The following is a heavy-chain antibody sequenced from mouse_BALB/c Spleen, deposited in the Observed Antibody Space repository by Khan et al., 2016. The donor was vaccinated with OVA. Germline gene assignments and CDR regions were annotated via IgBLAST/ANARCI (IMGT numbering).Heavy chain of an antibody. V-gene: IGHV1S136*01. J-gene: IGHJ3*01. Sequence: VQLQQSGPELVEPGASVKMSCKASGYTFTNYVMHWVKQKPGQGLEWIGYINPYNAGTRYNEKFKGKAKLTSDISSTTAYMELSSLTSEDSAVYYWAREASSWDFSFPYWGQGTLVTVSA. CDR2: INPYNAGT. D-gene: IGHD4-1*01. CDR1: GYTFTNYV. CDR3: AREASSWDFSFPY.